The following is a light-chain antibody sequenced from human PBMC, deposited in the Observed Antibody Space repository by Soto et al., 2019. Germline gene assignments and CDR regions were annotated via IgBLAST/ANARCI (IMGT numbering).Light chain of an antibody. J-gene: IGKJ4*01. CDR3: QQLNSYPRT. CDR2: AAS. V-gene: IGKV1-9*01. Sequence: DIQLTQSPSFLSASVGDRVTITCRARQGISSYLAWYQQKPGKAPKLLIYAASTLQSGVPSTFSGSGSGTEFTLTISSLQPEDFATYYCQQLNSYPRTFGGGTKVEIK. CDR1: QGISSY.